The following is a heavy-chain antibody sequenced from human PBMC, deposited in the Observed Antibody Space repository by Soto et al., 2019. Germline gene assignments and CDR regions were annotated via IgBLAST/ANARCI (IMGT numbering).Heavy chain of an antibody. CDR1: GFRLSDFW. CDR3: ARDNWTTDY. D-gene: IGHD1-20*01. J-gene: IGHJ4*02. Sequence: EVQLVESGGGLVQPGEPLRLSCAASGFRLSDFWMSWVRQAPGKGLEWVANINQDGSEKYYVDSVRGRFSISRDNAENSLYLQMHSLRDEDTAVYYCARDNWTTDYWGQGTLVTVSS. V-gene: IGHV3-7*01. CDR2: INQDGSEK.